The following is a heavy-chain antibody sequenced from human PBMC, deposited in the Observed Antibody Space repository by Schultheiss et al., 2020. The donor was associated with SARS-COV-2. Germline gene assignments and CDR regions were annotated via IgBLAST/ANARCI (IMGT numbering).Heavy chain of an antibody. Sequence: SQTLSLTCTVSGGSISSYYWSWVRQSPGKGLEWIGYIYYTGSTTYSPSLKSRVTISLDTSKNQVTLRLSSVTAADTAVYYCARDSYGSGRGTSGMDVWGQGTTVTVSS. V-gene: IGHV4-59*01. D-gene: IGHD3-10*01. J-gene: IGHJ6*02. CDR3: ARDSYGSGRGTSGMDV. CDR2: IYYTGST. CDR1: GGSISSYY.